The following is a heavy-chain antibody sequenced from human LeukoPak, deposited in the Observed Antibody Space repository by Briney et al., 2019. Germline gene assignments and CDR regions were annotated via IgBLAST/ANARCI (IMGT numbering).Heavy chain of an antibody. J-gene: IGHJ4*02. V-gene: IGHV3-11*01. Sequence: GGSLRLSCAASGFTFSDYYMSWIRQAPGKGLEWVSYISGNGNIIYYADSVKGRSTISSDNAKNTLFLQMNSLRAEDTALYYCARLPNYYFDYWDQGTLVTVSS. CDR2: ISGNGNII. CDR3: ARLPNYYFDY. CDR1: GFTFSDYY. D-gene: IGHD5-24*01.